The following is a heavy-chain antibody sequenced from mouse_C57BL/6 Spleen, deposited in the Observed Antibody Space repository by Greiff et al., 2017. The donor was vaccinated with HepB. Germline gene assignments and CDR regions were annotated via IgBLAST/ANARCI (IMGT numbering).Heavy chain of an antibody. V-gene: IGHV1-50*01. Sequence: VQLQQPGAELVKPGASVKLSCKASGYTFTSYWMQWVKQRPGQGLEWIGEIDPSDSYTNYNQKFKGKATLTVDTSSSTAYMQLSSLTSEDSAVYYCARTSGDGYFFDYWGQGTTLTVSS. D-gene: IGHD2-3*01. CDR2: IDPSDSYT. CDR3: ARTSGDGYFFDY. CDR1: GYTFTSYW. J-gene: IGHJ2*01.